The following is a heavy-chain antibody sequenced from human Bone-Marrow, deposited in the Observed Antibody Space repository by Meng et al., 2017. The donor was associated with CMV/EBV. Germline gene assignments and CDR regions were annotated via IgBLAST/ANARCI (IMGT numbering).Heavy chain of an antibody. V-gene: IGHV1-69*05. CDR1: GVTVSSYA. J-gene: IGHJ4*02. D-gene: IGHD6-19*01. Sequence: LGRLWAEVKETGPPVKVSGMASGVTVSSYAISCVRQAPGQGLEWMGGIIPIFGTANYAQKFQGRVTMTTDTSTSTAYMELRSLRSDDTAVYYCARVGWLVPSSGFDYWGQGTLVTVSS. CDR3: ARVGWLVPSSGFDY. CDR2: IIPIFGTA.